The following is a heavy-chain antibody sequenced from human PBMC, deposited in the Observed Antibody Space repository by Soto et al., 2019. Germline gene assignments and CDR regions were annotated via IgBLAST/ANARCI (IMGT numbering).Heavy chain of an antibody. J-gene: IGHJ4*02. CDR3: ANDILTGPGGDYFDY. Sequence: PGGSLRLSCAASGFTFSTYAMNWVRQAPGKGLEWVSAISGSGGSTYYADSVKGRFTNSRDNSKNTLNLQMNSLRAEDTAVFYCANDILTGPGGDYFDYWGQGTLVTVSS. D-gene: IGHD3-9*01. V-gene: IGHV3-23*01. CDR2: ISGSGGST. CDR1: GFTFSTYA.